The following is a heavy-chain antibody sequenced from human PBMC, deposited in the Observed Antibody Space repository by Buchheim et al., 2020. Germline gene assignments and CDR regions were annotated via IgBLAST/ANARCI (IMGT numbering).Heavy chain of an antibody. CDR3: DGSDY. CDR2: INSGGGRT. CDR1: GFTFGSFA. J-gene: IGHJ4*02. Sequence: EVQLMESGGGLVQPGGSLRLSCAASGFTFGSFAMSWARQAPGKGLEWVSTINSGGGRTHYADSVRGRFSISRDNSKNELYLQMNSLRAGDTAVYYCDGSDYWGQGTL. V-gene: IGHV3-23*01.